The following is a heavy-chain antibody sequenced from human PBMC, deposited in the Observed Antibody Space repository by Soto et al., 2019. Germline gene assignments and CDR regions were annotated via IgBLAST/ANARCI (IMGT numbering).Heavy chain of an antibody. D-gene: IGHD3-3*01. CDR1: GFTFSSYA. Sequence: EVQLLESGGGLLQPGGSLRLSCAASGFTFSSYAMSWVRQAPGKGLEWVSGMSGNGGSAYYADSGKGRFTISRDNSKKTLYLPMNSLRAEDTAVYYCAKGPIFGVENIYDSWGQGTLVTVSS. V-gene: IGHV3-23*01. CDR3: AKGPIFGVENIYDS. CDR2: MSGNGGSA. J-gene: IGHJ4*02.